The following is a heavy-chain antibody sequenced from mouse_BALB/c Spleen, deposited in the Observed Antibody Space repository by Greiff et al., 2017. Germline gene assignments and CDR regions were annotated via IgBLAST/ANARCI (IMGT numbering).Heavy chain of an antibody. CDR3: ARAPTDWYFDV. V-gene: IGHV3-6*02. Sequence: VQLQQSGPGLVKPSQSLSLTCSVTGYSITSGYYWNLIRQFPGNKLEWMGYISYDGSNNYNPSLKNRISITRDTSKNQFFLKLNSVTTEDTATYYCARAPTDWYFDVGGAGTTVTGSS. CDR2: ISYDGSN. CDR1: GYSITSGYY. J-gene: IGHJ1*01. D-gene: IGHD1-1*01.